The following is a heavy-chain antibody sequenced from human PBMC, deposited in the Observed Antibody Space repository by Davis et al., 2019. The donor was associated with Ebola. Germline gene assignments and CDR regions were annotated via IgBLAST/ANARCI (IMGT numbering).Heavy chain of an antibody. J-gene: IGHJ3*02. Sequence: PSETLSLTCTVSGGSISSYYWSWIRQPPGKGLEWIGYIYYSGSTNYNPSLKSRVTISVDTSKNQFSLKLSSVTAADTAVYYCARHGPSYYYDSSGYYDDAFDIWGQGTMVTVSS. V-gene: IGHV4-59*08. D-gene: IGHD3-22*01. CDR1: GGSISSYY. CDR3: ARHGPSYYYDSSGYYDDAFDI. CDR2: IYYSGST.